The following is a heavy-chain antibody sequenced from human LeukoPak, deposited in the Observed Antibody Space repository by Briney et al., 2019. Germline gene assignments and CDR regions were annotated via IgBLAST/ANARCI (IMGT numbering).Heavy chain of an antibody. D-gene: IGHD1-1*01. V-gene: IGHV4-59*12. CDR3: AGAPTGTGNFQH. CDR1: GGSISSYY. J-gene: IGHJ1*01. CDR2: IYYSGST. Sequence: SETLSLTCTVSGGSISSYYWSWIRQPPGKGLEWIGYIYYSGSTNYNPSLKSRVTISVDTSKNQFSLKLSSVTAVDTAVYYCAGAPTGTGNFQHWGQGTLVTVSS.